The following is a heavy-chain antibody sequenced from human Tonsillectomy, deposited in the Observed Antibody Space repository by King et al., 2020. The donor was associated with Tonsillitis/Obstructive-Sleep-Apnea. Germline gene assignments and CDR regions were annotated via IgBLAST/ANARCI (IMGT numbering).Heavy chain of an antibody. V-gene: IGHV3-30*04. CDR3: AGGAGRGIVGATTVGGDYYGMDV. CDR2: ISYDGSNK. J-gene: IGHJ6*02. CDR1: GFTFSSYA. Sequence: VQLVESGGGVVQPGRSLRLSCAASGFTFSSYAMHWVRQAPGKGLEWVAVISYDGSNKYYADSVKGRFTISRDNSKNTLYLQMNSLRAEDTAVYYCAGGAGRGIVGATTVGGDYYGMDVWGQGTTVTVSS. D-gene: IGHD1-26*01.